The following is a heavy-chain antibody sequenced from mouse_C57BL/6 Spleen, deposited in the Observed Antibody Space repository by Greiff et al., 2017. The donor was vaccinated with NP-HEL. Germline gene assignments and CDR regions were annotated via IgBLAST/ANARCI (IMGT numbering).Heavy chain of an antibody. CDR1: GYTFPSYW. CDR2: IHPNSGST. Sequence: QVQLQQPGAELVKPGASVTLSCKASGYTFPSYWMHWVKQRPGQGLEWIGMIHPNSGSTNYNEKFKSKATLTVDKSSSTAYMQLSSLTSEDSAVYYCAREGYWNFFDYWGQGTTLTVSS. V-gene: IGHV1-64*01. D-gene: IGHD1-1*01. J-gene: IGHJ2*01. CDR3: AREGYWNFFDY.